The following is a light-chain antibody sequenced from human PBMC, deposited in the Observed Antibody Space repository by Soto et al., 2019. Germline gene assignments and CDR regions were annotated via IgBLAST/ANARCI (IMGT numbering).Light chain of an antibody. CDR2: EVS. CDR3: SSHTMSSALQV. Sequence: QSALTQPASVSGSPGQSITISCTGTSSDVGGYNYVSWYQQNPGKAPKLMIYEVSNRPSGVSNRFSGSKSGNTASLTISGLQAEDEADYYCSSHTMSSALQVFGTGTKLTVL. CDR1: SSDVGGYNY. J-gene: IGLJ1*01. V-gene: IGLV2-14*01.